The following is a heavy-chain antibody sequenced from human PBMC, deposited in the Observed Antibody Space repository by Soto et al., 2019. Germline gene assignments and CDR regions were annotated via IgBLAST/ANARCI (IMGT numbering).Heavy chain of an antibody. CDR3: ARDSYEETETGSWFDP. Sequence: SETLSLTCTVSGASISSYYWSWIRQPPGKGMEWIGYMHYSGSTNYNPSLKSRVTISVDTSKNQFSLNLRSVTAADTAMYYCARDSYEETETGSWFDPWGQGTLVTVSS. CDR1: GASISSYY. J-gene: IGHJ5*02. V-gene: IGHV4-59*01. D-gene: IGHD1-26*01. CDR2: MHYSGST.